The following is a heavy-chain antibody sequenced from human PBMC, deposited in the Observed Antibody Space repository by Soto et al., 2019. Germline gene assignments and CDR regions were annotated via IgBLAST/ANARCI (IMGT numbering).Heavy chain of an antibody. CDR3: ARGRGGNGLRT. CDR1: GGTFSSYA. Sequence: QVQLVQSGAEVKKPGSSVKVSCKASGGTFSSYAISWVRQAPGQGLEWMGGIIPIFGTANYAQKFQGRVTISADESTGTGYLGLRSLGSEDTAVYYCARGRGGNGLRTWGQGTLVTVSS. D-gene: IGHD3-16*01. J-gene: IGHJ5*02. CDR2: IIPIFGTA. V-gene: IGHV1-69*01.